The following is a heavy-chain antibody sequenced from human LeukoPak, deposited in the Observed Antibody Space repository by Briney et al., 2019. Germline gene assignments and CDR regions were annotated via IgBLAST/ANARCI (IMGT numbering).Heavy chain of an antibody. J-gene: IGHJ6*03. D-gene: IGHD2-2*02. CDR3: ARVAAEVVGVPGAIGFGWLRRDYYYMDV. CDR1: GYSFTSHY. V-gene: IGHV1-46*01. Sequence: ASVKVSCKASGYSFTSHYMHWVRQAPGQGLEWMGLISPRGTATRYAESFQGRLTLTRDLSTSTDYMELSSLRSEDTAVYYCARVAAEVVGVPGAIGFGWLRRDYYYMDVWGKGTTVIVSS. CDR2: ISPRGTAT.